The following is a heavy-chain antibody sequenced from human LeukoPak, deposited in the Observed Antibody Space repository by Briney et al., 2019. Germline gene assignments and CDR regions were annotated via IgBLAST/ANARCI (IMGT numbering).Heavy chain of an antibody. V-gene: IGHV3-23*01. CDR1: GFSFNNYG. D-gene: IGHD3-22*01. CDR2: VSNDGGGT. CDR3: AKGSSGYFFDL. J-gene: IGHJ4*02. Sequence: PWGALRLSCAASGFSFNNYGLVWVRLAPGKGLEWVSAVSNDGGGTTYADFAIGRFSIFRDNSKNTLFLQMNSLRAEDTALYYCAKGSSGYFFDLWGQGTLVTVSS.